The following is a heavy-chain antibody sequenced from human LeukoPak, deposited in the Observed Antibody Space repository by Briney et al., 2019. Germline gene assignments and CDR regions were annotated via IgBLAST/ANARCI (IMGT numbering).Heavy chain of an antibody. Sequence: SVKVSCKASGGTFSSYAISWVRQAPGQGLEWMGRIIPILGIANYAQKFQGRVTITADKSTSTAYMELSSLRSEDTAVYYCARDSGYYGDLDYWGQGTLVTVSS. CDR2: IIPILGIA. CDR3: ARDSGYYGDLDY. V-gene: IGHV1-69*04. D-gene: IGHD3-10*01. CDR1: GGTFSSYA. J-gene: IGHJ4*02.